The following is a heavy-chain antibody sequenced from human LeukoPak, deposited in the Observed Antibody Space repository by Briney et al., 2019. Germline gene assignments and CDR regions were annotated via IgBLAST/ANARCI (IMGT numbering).Heavy chain of an antibody. D-gene: IGHD5/OR15-5a*01. V-gene: IGHV4-34*01. Sequence: SETLSLTCAVYGGSFSGYYWSWIRQPPGKGLEWIGEINHSGSTNYNPSLKSRVTISVDTTKNQFSLKLSSVTAADTAVYYCARQSRVPLYYYYYYYMDVWGKGTTVTISS. CDR3: ARQSRVPLYYYYYYYMDV. CDR1: GGSFSGYY. CDR2: INHSGST. J-gene: IGHJ6*03.